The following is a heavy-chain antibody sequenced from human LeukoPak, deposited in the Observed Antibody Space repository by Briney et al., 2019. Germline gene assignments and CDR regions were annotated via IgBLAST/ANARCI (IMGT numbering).Heavy chain of an antibody. V-gene: IGHV3-23*01. J-gene: IGHJ4*02. D-gene: IGHD5-24*01. Sequence: GGSLRLSCAASGFTFSTYAMTWVRQAPGKGLEWVSSISGSGDDTYYVDSVRGRFTISRDNSKNTLYLQMNSLKTEDTAVYYCTTDQRRKGYWGQGTLVIVSS. CDR1: GFTFSTYA. CDR2: ISGSGDDT. CDR3: TTDQRRKGY.